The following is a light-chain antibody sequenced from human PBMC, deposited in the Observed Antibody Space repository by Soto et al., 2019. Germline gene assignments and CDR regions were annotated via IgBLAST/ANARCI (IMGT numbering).Light chain of an antibody. CDR1: QSLLHSNGYNY. CDR3: IQALQAPLT. Sequence: DIVMTQSPLSLPVTPGEPASISCRSSQSLLHSNGYNYLDWYLQKPGQSPQLLIYLGSNRASGVPDQVRWRWFSKEFSPKIQRGGAGEVWVYLRIQALQAPLTFGGGTKVEIK. J-gene: IGKJ4*01. V-gene: IGKV2-28*01. CDR2: LGS.